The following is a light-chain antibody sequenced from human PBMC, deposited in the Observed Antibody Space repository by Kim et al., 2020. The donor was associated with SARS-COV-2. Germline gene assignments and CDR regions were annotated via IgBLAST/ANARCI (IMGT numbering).Light chain of an antibody. V-gene: IGKV3-15*01. CDR1: QSVSSN. Sequence: EMGMTQSPATLSVSPGERATLSCRASQSVSSNLAWYQQKPGQAPRLLIYGASTRATGIPARFSGNGSGTEFTLTINSLQSEDFAVYYCQQYNSWPLTFGGGTEVDIK. J-gene: IGKJ4*01. CDR2: GAS. CDR3: QQYNSWPLT.